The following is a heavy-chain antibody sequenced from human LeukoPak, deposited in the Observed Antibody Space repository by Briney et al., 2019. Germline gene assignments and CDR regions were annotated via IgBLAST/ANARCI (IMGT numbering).Heavy chain of an antibody. CDR1: DGSISSSSYY. V-gene: IGHV4-39*07. CDR3: ARGGYYGSGNDFRFDP. CDR2: IYYSGST. D-gene: IGHD3-10*01. J-gene: IGHJ5*02. Sequence: SETLSLTCTVSDGSISSSSYYWGWIRQPPGKGLEWIGSIYYSGSTNYKPSLKSRVTISVDTSRNQFSLKLSSVTAADTAVYYCARGGYYGSGNDFRFDPWGQGTLVTVSS.